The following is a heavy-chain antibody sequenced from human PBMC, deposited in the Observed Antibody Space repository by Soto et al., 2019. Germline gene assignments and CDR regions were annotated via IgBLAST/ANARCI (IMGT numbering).Heavy chain of an antibody. Sequence: ASVKVSCKASGYTFTSYGIHWVRQAPGQRLEWMGWINAANGDTKYSPKFQGRVTITRDTSASTAYMELSSLRSEDTAVYYCVRRHVSATGIDWFDPWGQSTLVTVSS. CDR1: GYTFTSYG. CDR2: INAANGDT. J-gene: IGHJ5*02. D-gene: IGHD6-13*01. CDR3: VRRHVSATGIDWFDP. V-gene: IGHV1-3*01.